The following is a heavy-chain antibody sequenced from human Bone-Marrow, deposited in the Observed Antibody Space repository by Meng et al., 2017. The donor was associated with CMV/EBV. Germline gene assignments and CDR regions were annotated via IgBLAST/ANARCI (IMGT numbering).Heavy chain of an antibody. D-gene: IGHD1-1*01. J-gene: IGHJ6*02. Sequence: GESLKISCAASGFTFSSYWMSWVRQAPGKGLEWVANIKQDGSEKYYVDSVKGRFTISRDNAKNSLYLQMNSLRAEDTAVYYCARAPSRYHYYYYGMDVWGQGTTVTVSS. V-gene: IGHV3-7*01. CDR3: ARAPSRYHYYYYGMDV. CDR2: IKQDGSEK. CDR1: GFTFSSYW.